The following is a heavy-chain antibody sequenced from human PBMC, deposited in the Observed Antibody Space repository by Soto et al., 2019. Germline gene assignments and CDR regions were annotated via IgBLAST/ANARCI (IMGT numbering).Heavy chain of an antibody. J-gene: IGHJ6*02. CDR2: MNPNSGNT. CDR1: GYTFTSYD. CDR3: ARGHVAVAGAYYYYGMDV. Sequence: QVQLVQSGAEVKKAGASVKVSCKASGYTFTSYDINWVRQATGQGLEWMGWMNPNSGNTGYAQKFQGRVTMTRNTSISTAYMELSSLRSEDTAVYYCARGHVAVAGAYYYYGMDVWGQGTTVTVSS. V-gene: IGHV1-8*01. D-gene: IGHD6-19*01.